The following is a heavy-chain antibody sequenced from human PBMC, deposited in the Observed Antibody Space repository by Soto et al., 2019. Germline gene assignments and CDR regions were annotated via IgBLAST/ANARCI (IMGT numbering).Heavy chain of an antibody. CDR1: GYSISNYY. V-gene: IGHV4-59*01. Sequence: PSETLSVTGTVSGYSISNYYWSWFRQPPGKGLEWIGYIFYSGNTNYNPSLKSRVSISVGTSKNQFSLKLSSVTAADTAVYFCASADGNNFVPFDNWGQGTLVTVSS. CDR3: ASADGNNFVPFDN. J-gene: IGHJ4*02. CDR2: IFYSGNT. D-gene: IGHD6-6*01.